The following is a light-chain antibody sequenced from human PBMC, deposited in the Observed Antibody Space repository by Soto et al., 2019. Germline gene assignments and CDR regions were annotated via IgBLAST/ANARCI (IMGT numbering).Light chain of an antibody. CDR2: EVS. J-gene: IGLJ1*01. CDR1: SSDVGGYNY. V-gene: IGLV2-14*03. Sequence: QSALTQPASVSGSPGQSITISCTVTSSDVGGYNYVSWYQQHPGKGPKLMIYEVSNRPSGVSNRFSGSKSGNTATLTISGLQAEDEADYYCSSYTSTTTRVFGTGTKV. CDR3: SSYTSTTTRV.